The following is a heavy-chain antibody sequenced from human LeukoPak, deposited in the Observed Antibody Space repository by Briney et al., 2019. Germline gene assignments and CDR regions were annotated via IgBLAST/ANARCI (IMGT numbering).Heavy chain of an antibody. CDR1: GGTFSSYA. CDR2: IIPIFGTA. J-gene: IGHJ6*04. D-gene: IGHD2-21*01. CDR3: AREVVDGGYGMDV. V-gene: IGHV1-69*06. Sequence: SVKVSCKASGGTFSSYAISWVRQAPGQGLEWMGGIIPIFGTANYAQKFQGRVTITADKSTSTAYMELSSLRSEDTAVYHCAREVVDGGYGMDVWGKGTTVTVSS.